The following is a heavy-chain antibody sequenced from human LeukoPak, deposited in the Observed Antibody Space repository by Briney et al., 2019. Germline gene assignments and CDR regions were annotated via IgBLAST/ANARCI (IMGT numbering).Heavy chain of an antibody. CDR3: ARVVSSWLGAFDI. CDR1: GGSISSHY. D-gene: IGHD6-13*01. CDR2: IYYSGST. J-gene: IGHJ3*02. Sequence: SETLSLTCAVSGGSISSHYWSWIRQPPGKGLEWIGYIYYSGSTNYNPSLKSRVTISVDTSRNQFSLKLSSVTAADTAVYYCARVVSSWLGAFDIWGQGTMVTVSS. V-gene: IGHV4-59*11.